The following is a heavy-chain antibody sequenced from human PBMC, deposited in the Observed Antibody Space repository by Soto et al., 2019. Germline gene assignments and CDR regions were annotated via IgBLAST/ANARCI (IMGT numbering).Heavy chain of an antibody. D-gene: IGHD3-3*01. J-gene: IGHJ5*02. CDR1: GGSFSGYY. V-gene: IGHV4-34*01. CDR3: ARGQHYDFWSGYYTGPWFDP. Sequence: SETLSLTCAVYGGSFSGYYWSWIRQPPGKGLEWIGEINHSGSTNYNPSLKSRVTISVDTSKNQFSLKLSSVTAADTAVYYCARGQHYDFWSGYYTGPWFDPWGQGTLVTVSS. CDR2: INHSGST.